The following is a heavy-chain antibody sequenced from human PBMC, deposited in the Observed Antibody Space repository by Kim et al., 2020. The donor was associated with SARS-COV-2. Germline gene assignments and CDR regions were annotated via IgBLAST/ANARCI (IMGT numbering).Heavy chain of an antibody. CDR1: GFTVSSNY. CDR3: TRRRDGYNLGYGMDV. V-gene: IGHV3-53*01. CDR2: IYSGGST. J-gene: IGHJ6*02. D-gene: IGHD5-12*01. Sequence: GGSLRLSCAASGFTVSSNYMSWVRQAPGKGLEWVSVIYSGGSTYYADSVKGRFTISRDNSKNTLYLQMNSLRAEDTAVYYCTRRRDGYNLGYGMDVWGQGTTVTVSS.